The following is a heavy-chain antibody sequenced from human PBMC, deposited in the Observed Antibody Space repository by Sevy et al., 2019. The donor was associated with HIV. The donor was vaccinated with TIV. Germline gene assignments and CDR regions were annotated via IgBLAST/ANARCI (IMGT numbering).Heavy chain of an antibody. CDR3: ARVQRGGVPDY. J-gene: IGHJ4*02. CDR2: INPESGDT. D-gene: IGHD3-10*01. CDR1: GYTFTDHY. V-gene: IGHV1-2*02. Sequence: ASVKVSCTSSGYTFTDHYLHWVRQAPGQGLEWMGWINPESGDTKYREKFQARVTITRDTSISTAYMDLNTLRSDDTAVYFCARVQRGGVPDYWGQGTLVTVSS.